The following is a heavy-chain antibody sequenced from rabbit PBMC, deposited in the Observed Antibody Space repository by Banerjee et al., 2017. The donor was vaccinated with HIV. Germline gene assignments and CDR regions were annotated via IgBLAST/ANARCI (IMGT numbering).Heavy chain of an antibody. V-gene: IGHV1S40*01. CDR2: IYAGSSGDT. CDR1: GFSFSSDYD. J-gene: IGHJ4*01. CDR3: AREGYVGNDYDDLNL. D-gene: IGHD2-1*01. Sequence: QSLEESGGDLVKPGASLTLTCTASGFSFSSDYDMCWVRQAPGKGLEWIAWIYAGSSGDTYYASWAKGRFTISKTSSTTVTLQMTSLTAADTATYFCAREGYVGNDYDDLNLWGPGTLVTVS.